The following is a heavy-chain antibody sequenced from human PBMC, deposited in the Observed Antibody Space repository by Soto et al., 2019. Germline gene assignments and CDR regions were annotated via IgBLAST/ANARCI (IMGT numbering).Heavy chain of an antibody. Sequence: GVLRLSCAASQFSFSSYWMHWVRQVPGKGPAWVSRINHDGSKTEYADSVKGRFTISRDNTNNTLYLQMNSLRVEDTAMYYCVREPWGFSGTWYDYWGQGTLVTVS. J-gene: IGHJ4*02. V-gene: IGHV3-74*01. D-gene: IGHD6-13*01. CDR2: INHDGSKT. CDR3: VREPWGFSGTWYDY. CDR1: QFSFSSYW.